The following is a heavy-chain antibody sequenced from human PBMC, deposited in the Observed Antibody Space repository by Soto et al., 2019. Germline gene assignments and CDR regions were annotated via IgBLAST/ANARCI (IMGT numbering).Heavy chain of an antibody. J-gene: IGHJ4*02. CDR3: ARGGSYYRGYFGS. CDR1: GGSISSGGYY. Sequence: QVQLQESGPGLVKPSQTLSLTCTVSGGSISSGGYYWSWIRQHPGKGLEWIGYIYYSGSTYDTPFLTSRVNLSLDTYKNQFSLKLSSVTVADTAVYYCARGGSYYRGYFGSRGQGTLVTVSS. CDR2: IYYSGST. D-gene: IGHD1-26*01. V-gene: IGHV4-31*03.